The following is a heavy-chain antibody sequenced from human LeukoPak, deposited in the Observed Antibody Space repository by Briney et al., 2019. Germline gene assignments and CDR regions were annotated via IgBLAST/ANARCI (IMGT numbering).Heavy chain of an antibody. Sequence: ASVKVSYTPSGYTFTSYDINWVREATGQGHGWMGWMNPNSGNTGYAQKFHGTVTMTRNTSISTAYMELSSLRSEDTAVYYCVRGRRGYNDDYWGQGTLVTVSS. CDR1: GYTFTSYD. V-gene: IGHV1-8*01. CDR2: MNPNSGNT. CDR3: VRGRRGYNDDY. J-gene: IGHJ4*02. D-gene: IGHD5-24*01.